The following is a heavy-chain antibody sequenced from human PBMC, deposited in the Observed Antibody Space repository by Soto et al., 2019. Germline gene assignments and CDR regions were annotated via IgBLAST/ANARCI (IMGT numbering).Heavy chain of an antibody. D-gene: IGHD3-16*01. CDR2: IKSKTDGAAT. V-gene: IGHV3-15*07. Sequence: EVQLVESGGGLVKPGGSLRLSCVVSGLTFNNAWMTWVRQAPGKGLEWVGRIKSKTDGAATEFAAPVEGRFTLSRDDSKISVYLDKSSLRTEDTGVYYCTTDPRWGFWGQGTMVTVSS. J-gene: IGHJ3*01. CDR1: GLTFNNAW. CDR3: TTDPRWGF.